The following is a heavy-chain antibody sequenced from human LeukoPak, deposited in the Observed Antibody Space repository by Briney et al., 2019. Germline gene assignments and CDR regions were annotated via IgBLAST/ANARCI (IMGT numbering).Heavy chain of an antibody. CDR2: INQDGSEK. V-gene: IGHV3-7*01. Sequence: GGSLRLSCAASGFTFSSYWMSWVRQAPGKGLEWVANINQDGSEKNYVDSVKGRFTISRDNAKTSFYLQMNSLRAEDTAVYYCARDSRWLLDYWGQGTLITVSS. J-gene: IGHJ4*02. CDR3: ARDSRWLLDY. CDR1: GFTFSSYW. D-gene: IGHD6-19*01.